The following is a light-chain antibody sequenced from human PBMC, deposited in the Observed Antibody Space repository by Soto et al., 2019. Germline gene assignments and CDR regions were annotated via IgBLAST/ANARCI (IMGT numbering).Light chain of an antibody. CDR2: GNS. V-gene: IGLV1-40*01. CDR3: QSYVSRLSGWV. CDR1: SSNIGAGYD. J-gene: IGLJ3*02. Sequence: QSVLTQPPTVSGAPGQRVTLSFTGSSSNIGAGYDVNWYQQLPGTTPIVLIYGNSNRPSGVPDRVSGSKSGTSASLAITGLKSDVGADYFCQSYVSRLSGWVFGGGTQVTVL.